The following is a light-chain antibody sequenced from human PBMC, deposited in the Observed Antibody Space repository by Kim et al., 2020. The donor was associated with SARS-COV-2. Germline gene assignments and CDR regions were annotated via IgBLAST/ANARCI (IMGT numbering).Light chain of an antibody. Sequence: VVMTQTPLSLPVTLGQSASISCKSSQSLVHSNGNTYLSWLLQRPGQPPRLLFYRISKRFSGVPDRFSGSGAGTYFTLKINRVEAGDVGIYYCMQATHFPRTFGQWTKVDIK. V-gene: IGKV2-24*01. J-gene: IGKJ1*01. CDR2: RIS. CDR1: QSLVHSNGNTY. CDR3: MQATHFPRT.